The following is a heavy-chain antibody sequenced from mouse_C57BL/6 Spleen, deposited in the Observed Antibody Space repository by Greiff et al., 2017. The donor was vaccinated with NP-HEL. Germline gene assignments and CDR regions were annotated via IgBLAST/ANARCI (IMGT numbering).Heavy chain of an antibody. CDR1: GYAFSSYW. CDR3: ARGGDIYDGYYEDY. D-gene: IGHD2-3*01. V-gene: IGHV1-80*01. CDR2: IYPGDGDT. Sequence: VKLQQSGAELVKPGASVKISCKASGYAFSSYWMNWVKQRPGKGLEWIGQIYPGDGDTNYNGKFKGKATLTADKSSSTAYMPLSSLTSEDSAVYFCARGGDIYDGYYEDYWGQGTTLTVSS. J-gene: IGHJ2*01.